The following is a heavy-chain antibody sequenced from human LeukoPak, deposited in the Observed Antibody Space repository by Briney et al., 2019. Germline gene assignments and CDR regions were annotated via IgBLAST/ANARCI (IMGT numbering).Heavy chain of an antibody. CDR2: IWSDGTKE. Sequence: GGSLRLSCAASGFAFGIYGMRWVRQAPGKGLEWVAFIWSDGTKEFYANSVKGRFTISRDNSNNTVYLHMNSLKAEDTALYYCVRDRNNNYFDYWGQGTLLTVSS. D-gene: IGHD1-14*01. V-gene: IGHV3-33*01. CDR3: VRDRNNNYFDY. J-gene: IGHJ4*02. CDR1: GFAFGIYG.